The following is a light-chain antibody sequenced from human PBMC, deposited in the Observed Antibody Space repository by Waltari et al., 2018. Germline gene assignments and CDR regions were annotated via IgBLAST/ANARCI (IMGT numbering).Light chain of an antibody. CDR2: AAS. CDR3: QQLNIYPHT. J-gene: IGKJ2*01. CDR1: QSISSY. Sequence: DIQMTQSPSSLSASVGDRVTITCRASQSISSYLNWYQQKPGKAPKLLIYAASSLQSGVPSRFSGSGSGTEFTLTISSLQPEDFATYYCQQLNIYPHTFGQGTKLEI. V-gene: IGKV1-9*01.